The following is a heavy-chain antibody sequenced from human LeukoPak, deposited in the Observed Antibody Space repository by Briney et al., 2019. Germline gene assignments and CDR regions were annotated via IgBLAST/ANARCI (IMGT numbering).Heavy chain of an antibody. CDR2: INHSGST. CDR1: GGSFSGYY. J-gene: IGHJ4*02. D-gene: IGHD2-2*01. Sequence: SETLSLTCAVYGGSFSGYYWSWIRQPPGKGLEWIGEINHSGSTNYNPSLKSRVTISVGTSKNQFSLKLSSVTAADTAVYYCARVRVPAANPGVNTLDYWGQGTLVTVSS. V-gene: IGHV4-34*01. CDR3: ARVRVPAANPGVNTLDY.